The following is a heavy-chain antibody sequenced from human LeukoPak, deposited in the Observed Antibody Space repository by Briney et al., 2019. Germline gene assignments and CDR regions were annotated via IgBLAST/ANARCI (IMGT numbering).Heavy chain of an antibody. D-gene: IGHD2/OR15-2a*01. J-gene: IGHJ4*02. CDR1: GFTFSGYW. Sequence: PGGSLRLSCAASGFTFSGYWMRWVRQAPGKGLVWVSRINSDGSSTTYADSVKGRFTISRDNAKNTLYLQMNSLRAEDTAMYYCARAIGLDFDFWGQGTLVTVSS. CDR3: ARAIGLDFDF. CDR2: INSDGSST. V-gene: IGHV3-74*01.